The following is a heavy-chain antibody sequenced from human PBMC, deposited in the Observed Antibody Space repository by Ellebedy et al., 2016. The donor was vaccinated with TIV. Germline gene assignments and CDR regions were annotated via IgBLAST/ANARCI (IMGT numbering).Heavy chain of an antibody. Sequence: GGSLRLSXAASGFTFSSYWMSWVRQAPGKGLEWVANIKEDGSEKYYVDSVKGRFTISRDNAKNSLFLQMNSLRAEDTAVYYCARVGSSGSYKGWGYWGQGTLVTVSS. D-gene: IGHD1-26*01. V-gene: IGHV3-7*01. CDR1: GFTFSSYW. J-gene: IGHJ4*02. CDR2: IKEDGSEK. CDR3: ARVGSSGSYKGWGY.